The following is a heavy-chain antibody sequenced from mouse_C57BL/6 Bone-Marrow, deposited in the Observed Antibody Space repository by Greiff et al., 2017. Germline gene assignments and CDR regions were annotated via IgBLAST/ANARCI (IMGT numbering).Heavy chain of an antibody. V-gene: IGHV7-1*01. CDR3: ARDAYYYYAMDY. CDR2: SRNKANDYTT. D-gene: IGHD1-1*01. Sequence: EVKLVASGGGLVQSGRSLRLSCATSGFTFSDFYMEWVRQAPGKGLEWIAASRNKANDYTTEYSASVKGRFIVSRDTSQSILYLQMNALRAEDTAIYYCARDAYYYYAMDYWGQGTSVTVSS. J-gene: IGHJ4*01. CDR1: GFTFSDFY.